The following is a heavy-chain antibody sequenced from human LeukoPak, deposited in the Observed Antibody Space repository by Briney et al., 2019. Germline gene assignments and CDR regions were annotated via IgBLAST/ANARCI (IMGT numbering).Heavy chain of an antibody. D-gene: IGHD4-17*01. V-gene: IGHV3-21*01. J-gene: IGHJ4*02. CDR3: ARDTALDY. CDR2: ISSSSSYI. CDR1: GFSFRSYT. Sequence: GGSLRLSCAASGFSFRSYTMDWVRQAPGKGLEWVSSISSSSSYIYYAESVKGRFTISRDNAKNSLFLQVTSLRAEDTGVYYCARDTALDYWGQGTLVTVSS.